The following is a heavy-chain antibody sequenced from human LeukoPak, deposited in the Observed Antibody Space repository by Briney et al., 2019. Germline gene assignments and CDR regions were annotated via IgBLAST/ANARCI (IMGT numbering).Heavy chain of an antibody. CDR1: GFTFSSYA. Sequence: GGSLRLSCAASGFTFSSYAMSWVRQAPGKGLEWVSIISGSAGSTYYADSVKGRFTISRDSSMNTLYLQMNSLGAEDTAVYYCAKGYNSYYLLDYWGRGTLVTVSS. J-gene: IGHJ4*02. CDR2: ISGSAGST. V-gene: IGHV3-23*01. CDR3: AKGYNSYYLLDY. D-gene: IGHD1-1*01.